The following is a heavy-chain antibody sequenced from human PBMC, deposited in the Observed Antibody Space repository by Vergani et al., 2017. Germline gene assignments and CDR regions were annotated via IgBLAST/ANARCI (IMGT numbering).Heavy chain of an antibody. V-gene: IGHV4-31*03. CDR2: IYSTGST. CDR1: GDSISSGVYY. D-gene: IGHD3-16*01. J-gene: IGHJ4*02. Sequence: QVQLQESGPGLVKPSQTLSLTCSVSGDSISSGVYYWNWIRQHPGKGLEWIGYIYSTGSTYHNPSLRRRINMSVDTSKNQFSLKLNSVSAADTAMYYCAIMGGYDEGDAYRIRYFDSWGPGILVTVSS. CDR3: AIMGGYDEGDAYRIRYFDS.